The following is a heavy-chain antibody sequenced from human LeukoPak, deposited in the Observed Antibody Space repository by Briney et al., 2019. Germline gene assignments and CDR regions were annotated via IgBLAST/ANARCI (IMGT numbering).Heavy chain of an antibody. CDR3: ARDAPSDPYYYYGMDV. V-gene: IGHV4-4*02. Sequence: SETLSLTCAVSGGSISSSNWWSRVRQPPGKGLEWIGEIYHSGSTNYNPSLKSRVTISVDKSKNQFSLKLSSVTAADTAVYYCARDAPSDPYYYYGMDVWGKGTTVTVSS. CDR2: IYHSGST. J-gene: IGHJ6*04. CDR1: GGSISSSNW.